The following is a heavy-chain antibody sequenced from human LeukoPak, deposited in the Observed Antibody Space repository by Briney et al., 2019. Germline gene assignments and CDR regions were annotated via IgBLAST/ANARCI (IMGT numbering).Heavy chain of an antibody. CDR3: ARDNDSRDPPHFDY. Sequence: GASVKVSCKVSGYTVTELSMHWVRQSPGKGLEWMGGFHPEDGETIYAQKFRGRVTITADKSTRTAYMELSSLRSEDTAVYYCARDNDSRDPPHFDYWGQGTLVTVSS. D-gene: IGHD3-16*01. J-gene: IGHJ4*02. CDR2: FHPEDGET. CDR1: GYTVTELS. V-gene: IGHV1-24*01.